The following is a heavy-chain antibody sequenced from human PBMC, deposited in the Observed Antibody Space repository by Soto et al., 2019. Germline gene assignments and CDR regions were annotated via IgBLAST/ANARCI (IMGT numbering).Heavy chain of an antibody. CDR1: GGSLRGYS. J-gene: IGHJ4*02. Sequence: PSETLSLTCTVSGGSLRGYSWSWIRQSPGKGLEWIGYVYSGGGTNYSPSFMGRFTISRDNSKNTLFLQMDSLRAEDAAVYYCAKDFVGSIADYFDYWGQGTLVTVSS. CDR3: AKDFVGSIADYFDY. V-gene: IGHV4-4*08. D-gene: IGHD2-15*01. CDR2: VYSGGGT.